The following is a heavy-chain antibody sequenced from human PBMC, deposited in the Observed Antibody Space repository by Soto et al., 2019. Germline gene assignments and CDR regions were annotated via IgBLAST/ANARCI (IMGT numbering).Heavy chain of an antibody. V-gene: IGHV4-4*02. CDR1: GGSISSSHW. D-gene: IGHD3-16*01. J-gene: IGHJ4*02. Sequence: QVQLQESGPGLVKPSGTLSLSCAVSGGSISSSHWWTWVRQPPGKGLEWIGEIYHSGSTNYNPSLKSRVTISVDTSRNQFSVNLSSGTAADTAVYYCASSGGGEDYWGQGILVTVSS. CDR3: ASSGGGEDY. CDR2: IYHSGST.